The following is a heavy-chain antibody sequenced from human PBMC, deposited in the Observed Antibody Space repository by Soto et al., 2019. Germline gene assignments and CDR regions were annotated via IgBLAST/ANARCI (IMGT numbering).Heavy chain of an antibody. Sequence: QVQLVESGGGVVQPGRSPRLSCAASGFTFSSYGMHWVRQAPGKGLEWVAVIWYDGSNKYYADSVKGRFTISRDNSKNTLYLQMNSLRAEDTAVYYCARDSAVAPAAIRLYFDLWGRGTLVTVSS. D-gene: IGHD2-2*01. CDR1: GFTFSSYG. J-gene: IGHJ2*01. CDR2: IWYDGSNK. V-gene: IGHV3-33*01. CDR3: ARDSAVAPAAIRLYFDL.